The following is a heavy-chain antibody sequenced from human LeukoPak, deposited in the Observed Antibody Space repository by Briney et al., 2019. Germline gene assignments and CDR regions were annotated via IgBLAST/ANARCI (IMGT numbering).Heavy chain of an antibody. J-gene: IGHJ4*02. Sequence: GGSLRLSCAASGFTFSSYGIHWVRQAPGKGLEWVAFIRYDGSHKYYVDSVKGRFTISRDNSKNTLYLQMRAEDTAVYYCAKDTGERLGVLTGYYKSRKSYFDYWGQGTLVTVSS. CDR3: AKDTGERLGVLTGYYKSRKSYFDY. D-gene: IGHD3-9*01. CDR1: GFTFSSYG. V-gene: IGHV3-30*02. CDR2: IRYDGSHK.